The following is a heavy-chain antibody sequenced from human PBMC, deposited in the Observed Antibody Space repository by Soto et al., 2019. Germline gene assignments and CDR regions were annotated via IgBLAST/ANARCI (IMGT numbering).Heavy chain of an antibody. CDR3: ARRYSSGWYPYYFDY. V-gene: IGHV3-23*01. CDR1: GFTFSSYA. J-gene: IGHJ4*02. D-gene: IGHD6-19*01. Sequence: GGSLRLSCAASGFTFSSYAMSWVRQAPGKGLEWVSAISGSGGSTYYADSVKGRFTISRDNSKNTLYLQMNSLRAEDTAVYYCARRYSSGWYPYYFDYWGQGTLVTVSS. CDR2: ISGSGGST.